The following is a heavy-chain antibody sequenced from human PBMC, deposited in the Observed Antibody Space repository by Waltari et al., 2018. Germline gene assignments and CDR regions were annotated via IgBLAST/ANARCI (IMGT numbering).Heavy chain of an antibody. CDR2: ISYDGSNK. D-gene: IGHD2-2*01. CDR3: AKGTRPIGYYYYGMDV. J-gene: IGHJ6*02. V-gene: IGHV3-30*18. CDR1: GFTFSSSG. Sequence: QVQLVESGGGVVQPGRSLRLSWAASGFTFSSSGVHWVRQAPGKGLEWVAVISYDGSNKYYADSVKGRFTISRDNSKNTLYLQMNSLRAEDTAVYYCAKGTRPIGYYYYGMDVWGQGTTVTVSS.